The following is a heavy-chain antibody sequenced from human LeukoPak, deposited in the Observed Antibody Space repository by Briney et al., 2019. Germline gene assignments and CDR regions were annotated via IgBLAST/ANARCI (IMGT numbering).Heavy chain of an antibody. Sequence: NPSETLSPTCTVSGYSISSGYYWGWIRKPPGKGLEWIGSFYRSGSTYYNPSLKSRVTISVDTSKNQFSLILSSVTAADTAVYYCARDRGFGESYPGMTYFDYWGQGTLVTVSS. V-gene: IGHV4-38-2*02. CDR2: FYRSGST. D-gene: IGHD3-10*01. CDR1: GYSISSGYY. J-gene: IGHJ4*02. CDR3: ARDRGFGESYPGMTYFDY.